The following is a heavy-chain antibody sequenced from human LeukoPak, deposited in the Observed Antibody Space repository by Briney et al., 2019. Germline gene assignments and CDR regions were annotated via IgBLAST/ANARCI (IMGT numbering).Heavy chain of an antibody. CDR1: GGSISRYY. CDR3: ARSDYHGSGSHTVFDAFDI. V-gene: IGHV4-59*01. J-gene: IGHJ3*02. D-gene: IGHD3-10*01. Sequence: SETLSLTCTVSGGSISRYYWSWIRRPPGKGLEWIGYIDDSGNTDYNHSLKSQVTISVDRSKNQLSLKLSFVTAADTAVYYCARSDYHGSGSHTVFDAFDIWGQGTRVTVSS. CDR2: IDDSGNT.